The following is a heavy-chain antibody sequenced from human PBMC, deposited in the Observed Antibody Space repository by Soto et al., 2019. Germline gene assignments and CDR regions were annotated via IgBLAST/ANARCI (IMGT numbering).Heavy chain of an antibody. CDR2: ISSSGGRT. Sequence: GGSLRLSCAASGFTFSSYTMIWVRQAPGKGLECVSGISSSGGRTYYPDSVKGRFTISRDNSRNTLYLEMNSLRAEDTAVYYCTKGGPTIFYWGQGTRVTVSS. D-gene: IGHD3-3*01. CDR1: GFTFSSYT. CDR3: TKGGPTIFY. V-gene: IGHV3-23*01. J-gene: IGHJ4*02.